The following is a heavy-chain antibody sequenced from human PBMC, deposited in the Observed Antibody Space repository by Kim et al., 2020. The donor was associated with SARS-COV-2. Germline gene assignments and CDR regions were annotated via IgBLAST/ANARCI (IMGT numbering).Heavy chain of an antibody. V-gene: IGHV3-30*03. J-gene: IGHJ3*02. D-gene: IGHD1-26*01. CDR1: GFTFSSYG. CDR2: ISYDGSNK. CDR3: ARSASGSYFGAFDI. Sequence: GGSLRLSCAASGFTFSSYGMHWVRQAPGKGLEWVAVISYDGSNKYYEDSVKGRFTISRDNSKNTLYLQMNSLRAEDTAVYYCARSASGSYFGAFDIWGQGTMVTVSS.